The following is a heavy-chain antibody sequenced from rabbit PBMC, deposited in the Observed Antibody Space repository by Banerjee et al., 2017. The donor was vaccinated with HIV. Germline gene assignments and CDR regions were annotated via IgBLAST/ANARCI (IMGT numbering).Heavy chain of an antibody. CDR1: GFTISSYH. D-gene: IGHD4-1*01. V-gene: IGHV1S40*01. J-gene: IGHJ4*01. Sequence: QSLEESGGDLVTPGGTLTLTCTASGFTISSYHMCWVRQAPGKGLEWIACIYVGSSGSTYYANWAKGRFSISITWSTTVTLQMTSLTAADTATYLCARDLAGVVGWNFNLWGPGTLVTVS. CDR3: ARDLAGVVGWNFNL. CDR2: IYVGSSGST.